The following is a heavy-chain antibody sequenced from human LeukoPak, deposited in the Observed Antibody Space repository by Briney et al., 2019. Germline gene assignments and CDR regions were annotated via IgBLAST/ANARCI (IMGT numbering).Heavy chain of an antibody. J-gene: IGHJ4*02. CDR2: IYSGGST. V-gene: IGHV3-53*01. CDR1: GFSVSSNY. CDR3: AKEHGSSWSYYFDY. D-gene: IGHD6-13*01. Sequence: PGGSLRLSCAASGFSVSSNYMSWVRQAPGKGLEWVSVIYSGGSTYYADSVKGRFTISRDNSKNTLYLQMNSLRAEDTAVYYCAKEHGSSWSYYFDYWGQGTLVTVSS.